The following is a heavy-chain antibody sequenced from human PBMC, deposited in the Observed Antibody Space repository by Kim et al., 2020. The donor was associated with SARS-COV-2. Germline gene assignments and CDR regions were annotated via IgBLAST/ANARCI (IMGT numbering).Heavy chain of an antibody. CDR3: ARSRGWYGSFDP. V-gene: IGHV1-3*01. D-gene: IGHD6-19*01. Sequence: QKWKGRVTIPRDTSASTDSMELSSLRSEDTAVYYCARSRGWYGSFDPWGQGTLVTVSS. J-gene: IGHJ5*02.